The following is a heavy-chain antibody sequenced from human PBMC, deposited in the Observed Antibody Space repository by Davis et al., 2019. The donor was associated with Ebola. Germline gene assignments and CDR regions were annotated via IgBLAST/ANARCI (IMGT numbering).Heavy chain of an antibody. D-gene: IGHD7-27*01. CDR2: ISSSSSAM. CDR1: GFTFSSYG. V-gene: IGHV3-48*04. J-gene: IGHJ4*02. CDR3: ASLALNWGVNP. Sequence: GESLKISCAASGFTFSSYGMNWVRQAPGKGLEWISYISSSSSAMYYADSVKGRFTISRDNAKNSLYLQMNSLRAEDTAVYYCASLALNWGVNPWGQGTLVTVSS.